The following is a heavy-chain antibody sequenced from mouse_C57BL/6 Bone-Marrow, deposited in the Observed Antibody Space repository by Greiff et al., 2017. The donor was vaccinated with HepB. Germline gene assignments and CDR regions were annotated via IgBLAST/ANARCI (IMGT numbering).Heavy chain of an antibody. J-gene: IGHJ1*03. D-gene: IGHD2-4*01. Sequence: EVHLVESGPELVKPGASVKISCKASGYSFTGYYMHWVKQSHGNILDWIGYIYPYNGVSSYNQKFKGKATLTVDKSSSTAYMELRSLTSEDSAVYYCAREDDYGLYWYFDVWGTGTTVTVSS. CDR1: GYSFTGYY. CDR3: AREDDYGLYWYFDV. V-gene: IGHV1-31*01. CDR2: IYPYNGVS.